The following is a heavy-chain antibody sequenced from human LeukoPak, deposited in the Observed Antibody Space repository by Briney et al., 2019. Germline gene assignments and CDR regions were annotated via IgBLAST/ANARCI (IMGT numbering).Heavy chain of an antibody. J-gene: IGHJ4*02. D-gene: IGHD4-23*01. Sequence: GASVKVSCEASEGTFSSYAISWVRQAPGQGLEWMGGIIPIFGTANYAQKFQGRVRITADESTSTAYMELSSLRSEDTAVYYCAREGRGRDYGGNRGRPVDYSGQGTLVTVSS. V-gene: IGHV1-69*13. CDR2: IIPIFGTA. CDR3: AREGRGRDYGGNRGRPVDY. CDR1: EGTFSSYA.